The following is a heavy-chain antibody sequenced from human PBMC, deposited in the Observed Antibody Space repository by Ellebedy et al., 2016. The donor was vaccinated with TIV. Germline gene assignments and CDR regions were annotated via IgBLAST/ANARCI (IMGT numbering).Heavy chain of an antibody. J-gene: IGHJ4*02. CDR3: ARDRRSYFDY. CDR1: GFTFSSYG. V-gene: IGHV3-30*19. Sequence: GESLKISXAASGFTFSSYGMHWVRQAPGKGLEWVAVISYDGSNKYYADSVKGRFTISRDNSKNTLYLQMNSLRAEDTAVYYCARDRRSYFDYWGQGTLVTVSS. CDR2: ISYDGSNK.